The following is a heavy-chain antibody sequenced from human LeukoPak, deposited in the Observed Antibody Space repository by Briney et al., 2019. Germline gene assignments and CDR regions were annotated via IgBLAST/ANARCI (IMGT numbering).Heavy chain of an antibody. J-gene: IGHJ4*02. CDR3: ARGTTVVGLRD. CDR1: GGSVSSGSYY. CDR2: IYHSEIT. V-gene: IGHV4-30-2*01. D-gene: IGHD4-23*01. Sequence: PSETLSLTCTVSGGSVSSGSYYWSWVRQPPGKGLEWIGYIYHSEITYYNPSLKGRVTISVDRSKNQFSLNLSSVTAADTAVYYCARGTTVVGLRDWGQGTLVTVSS.